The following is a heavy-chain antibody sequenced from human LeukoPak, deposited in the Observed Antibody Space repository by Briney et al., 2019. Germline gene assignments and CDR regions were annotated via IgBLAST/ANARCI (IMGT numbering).Heavy chain of an antibody. Sequence: SETLSLTCTVSGGSISSYYWSWIRQPPGKGLEWIGYIYYSGSTNYNPSLKSRVTISVDTSKNQFSLKLSSVTAADTAVYYCARDVSGYAWFDPWGQGTLVTVSS. V-gene: IGHV4-59*12. D-gene: IGHD3-22*01. J-gene: IGHJ5*02. CDR3: ARDVSGYAWFDP. CDR1: GGSISSYY. CDR2: IYYSGST.